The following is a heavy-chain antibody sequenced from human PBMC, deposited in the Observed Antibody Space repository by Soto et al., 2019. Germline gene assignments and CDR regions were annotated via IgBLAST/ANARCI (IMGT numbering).Heavy chain of an antibody. Sequence: PSETLSLTCTVSGGYISSYYWSWIRQPPGKGLEWIGYIYYSGSTNYNPSLKSRVTISVDTSKNQFSLKLSSVTAADTAVYYCARGRGSGSSFYYYGMDVWGQGTTVTVSS. D-gene: IGHD3-10*01. CDR1: GGYISSYY. J-gene: IGHJ6*02. CDR2: IYYSGST. CDR3: ARGRGSGSSFYYYGMDV. V-gene: IGHV4-59*01.